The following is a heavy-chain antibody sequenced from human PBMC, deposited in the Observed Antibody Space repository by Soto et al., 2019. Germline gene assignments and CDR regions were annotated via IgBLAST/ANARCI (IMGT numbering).Heavy chain of an antibody. CDR2: INPSGGST. CDR1: GYTFTTYY. D-gene: IGHD3-22*01. J-gene: IGHJ4*02. V-gene: IGHV1-46*01. Sequence: ASLKVSCKASGYTFTTYYMHWVRQAPGQGLEWMGIINPSGGSTSYAPRFQGRVTMTRDTSTSTVYMELSTLTSEDTAVYYCARDHLDRYYYDSSGYYPPDYWGQGTLVTVSS. CDR3: ARDHLDRYYYDSSGYYPPDY.